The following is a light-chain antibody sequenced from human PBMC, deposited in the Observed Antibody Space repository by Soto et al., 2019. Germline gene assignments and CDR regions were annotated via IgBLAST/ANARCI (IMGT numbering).Light chain of an antibody. CDR1: QTVSSSS. CDR3: QQYGTSPRT. Sequence: EIVLTQSPGTLSLSPGERATLSCRASQTVSSSSLAWYQQTPGQAPRLLIYGATSRATGIPDRFSGSVSETDFTLTISRLEPEDFAVYYCQQYGTSPRTFGQGPKVEIK. V-gene: IGKV3-20*01. J-gene: IGKJ2*01. CDR2: GAT.